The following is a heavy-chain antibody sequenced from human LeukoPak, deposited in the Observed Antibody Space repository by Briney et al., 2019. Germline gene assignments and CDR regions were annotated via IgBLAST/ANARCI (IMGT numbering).Heavy chain of an antibody. Sequence: GGALRLSFAASGNTFSSYGMHWGRPAPGKGVNWVAFIRYDGSEEYYADSVKGRFTISRDNSKKTLYLQMNSLRAEDTAVYYCAKGYTYTFDYFDSWGQGTLVTVSS. J-gene: IGHJ4*02. V-gene: IGHV3-30*02. CDR2: IRYDGSEE. D-gene: IGHD5-18*01. CDR3: AKGYTYTFDYFDS. CDR1: GNTFSSYG.